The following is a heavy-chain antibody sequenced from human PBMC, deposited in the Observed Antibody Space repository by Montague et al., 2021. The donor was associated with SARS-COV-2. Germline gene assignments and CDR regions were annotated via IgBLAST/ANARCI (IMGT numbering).Heavy chain of an antibody. V-gene: IGHV3-30-3*01. J-gene: IGHJ3*02. CDR2: ISYDGSNK. CDR3: ARDPDSGSYPSDAFDI. D-gene: IGHD1-26*01. Sequence: YRSLSFAASGFPFSSYAMHWVRQAPGKGLEWVAVISYDGSNKYYADSVKGRFTISRDNSKNTLYLQMNSLRAEDTAVYYCARDPDSGSYPSDAFDIWGQGTMVTVSS. CDR1: GFPFSSYA.